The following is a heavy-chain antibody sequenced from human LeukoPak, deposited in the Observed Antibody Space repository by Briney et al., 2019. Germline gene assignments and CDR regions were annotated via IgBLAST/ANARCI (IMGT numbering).Heavy chain of an antibody. J-gene: IGHJ6*02. CDR1: GFTFDDYA. CDR2: ISWNSGSI. CDR3: AREIAAAGGLYYYGMDV. V-gene: IGHV3-9*01. Sequence: GGSLRLSCAASGFTFDDYAMHWVRQAPGKGLEWDSGISWNSGSIGYADSVKGRFTISRDNAKNSLYLQMNSLRAEDTALYYCAREIAAAGGLYYYGMDVWGQGTTVTVSS. D-gene: IGHD6-13*01.